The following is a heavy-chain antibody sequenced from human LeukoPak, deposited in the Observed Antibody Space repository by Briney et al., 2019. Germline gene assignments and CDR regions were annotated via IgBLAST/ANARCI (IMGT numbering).Heavy chain of an antibody. J-gene: IGHJ4*02. Sequence: GASVKVSCKASGYTFTSYGISWVRRAPGQGLEWMGWISAYNGNTNYAQKLQGRVTMTTDTSTSTAYMELRSLRSDDTAVYYCARTGLRFLEWLPRDYWGQGTLVTVSS. CDR2: ISAYNGNT. CDR3: ARTGLRFLEWLPRDY. D-gene: IGHD3-3*01. CDR1: GYTFTSYG. V-gene: IGHV1-18*01.